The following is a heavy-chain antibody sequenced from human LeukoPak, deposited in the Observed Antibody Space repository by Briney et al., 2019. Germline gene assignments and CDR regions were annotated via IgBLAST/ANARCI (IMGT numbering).Heavy chain of an antibody. CDR1: GGTFSSYA. CDR2: IIPIFGTA. D-gene: IGHD3-22*01. J-gene: IGHJ4*02. Sequence: GASVKVSCKASGGTFSSYAISWVRQAPGQGLEWMGGIIPIFGTANYAQKFQGRATITTDESTSTAYMELSSLRSEDTAVYYCARESFQYYYDSSGYYTPYYFDYWGQGTLVTVSS. V-gene: IGHV1-69*05. CDR3: ARESFQYYYDSSGYYTPYYFDY.